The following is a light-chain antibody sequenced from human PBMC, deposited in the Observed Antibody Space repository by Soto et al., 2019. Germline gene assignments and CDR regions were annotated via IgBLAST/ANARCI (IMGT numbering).Light chain of an antibody. CDR3: QQYKKWPLT. CDR1: QSVSGD. J-gene: IGKJ4*01. CDR2: GAT. V-gene: IGKV3-15*01. Sequence: IVMTQSPVTLSVSPGQRATLSCRASQSVSGDFAWYQQKAGQPPKLLIYGATTRATGIPARFSGSGSGTEFTLTISSLQSEDYAVYYCQQYKKWPLTFGGGTTVEN.